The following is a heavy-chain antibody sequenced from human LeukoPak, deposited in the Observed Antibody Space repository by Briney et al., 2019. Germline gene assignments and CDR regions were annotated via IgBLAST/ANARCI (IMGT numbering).Heavy chain of an antibody. V-gene: IGHV3-30-3*01. CDR1: RFTFSSYA. Sequence: GGSLRLSCAASRFTFSSYAMHWVRQAPGKGLEWVAVISFDGSNKYYADSVKGRFTISRDNSKNTLYLQMNSLRAEDTAVYYCARGGHYYGSGSFDYWGQGTLVTVSS. CDR2: ISFDGSNK. CDR3: ARGGHYYGSGSFDY. J-gene: IGHJ4*02. D-gene: IGHD3-10*01.